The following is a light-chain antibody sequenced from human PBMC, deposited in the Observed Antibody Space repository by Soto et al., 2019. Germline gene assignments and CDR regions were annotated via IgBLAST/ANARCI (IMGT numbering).Light chain of an antibody. Sequence: DIQMTQSPSSLSASVGDRVTITCRASQGIRTDLGWYQKKPGKAPNRLIYAASSLQSGVPSRFSGSGSGTEFTLTISSLQPEDFATYYCLQQNSYPLTFGGGTKVEIK. V-gene: IGKV1-17*01. CDR2: AAS. CDR3: LQQNSYPLT. CDR1: QGIRTD. J-gene: IGKJ4*01.